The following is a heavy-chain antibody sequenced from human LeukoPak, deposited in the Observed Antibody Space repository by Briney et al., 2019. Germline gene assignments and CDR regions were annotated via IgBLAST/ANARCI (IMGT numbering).Heavy chain of an antibody. V-gene: IGHV1-69*13. J-gene: IGHJ4*02. D-gene: IGHD6-6*01. Sequence: GASVKVSCTASGGTFSSYAISWVRQAPGQGLEWMGGIIPIFGTANYAQKFQGRVTITADESTSTAYMELSSLRSEDTAVYYCARGFIAARPFDYWGQGTLVTVSS. CDR2: IIPIFGTA. CDR3: ARGFIAARPFDY. CDR1: GGTFSSYA.